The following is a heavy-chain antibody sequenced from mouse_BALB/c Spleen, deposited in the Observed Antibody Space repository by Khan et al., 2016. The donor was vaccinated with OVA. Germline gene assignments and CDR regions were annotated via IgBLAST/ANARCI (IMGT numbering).Heavy chain of an antibody. D-gene: IGHD2-1*01. CDR2: IYAGTGST. CDR1: GYIFTSYW. V-gene: IGHV1S132*01. J-gene: IGHJ4*01. Sequence: VQLQESGAELVRPGASVKLSCKTSGYIFTSYWIHWVKQRSGQGLEWIARIYAGTGSTYYNEKFKGKATLTADKSSSTASMQLSSPKSEDSAVYFRARWENYGNCGDTMDYWGQGTSVTVSS. CDR3: ARWENYGNCGDTMDY.